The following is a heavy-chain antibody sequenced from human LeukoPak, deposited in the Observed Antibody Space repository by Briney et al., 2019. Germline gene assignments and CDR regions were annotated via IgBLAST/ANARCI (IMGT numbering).Heavy chain of an antibody. CDR2: ISSSSYI. D-gene: IGHD1-1*01. CDR3: ATKAGNFQERVSLDY. J-gene: IGHJ4*02. CDR1: GFAFTDYA. Sequence: NPGGSLRLSCAASGFAFTDYAISWVRQAPGKGLEWVSSISSSSYIYYADSVKGRFTISRDNGKNTVYLQMNSLRADDAAVYYCATKAGNFQERVSLDYWGQGILVTVSS. V-gene: IGHV3-69-1*01.